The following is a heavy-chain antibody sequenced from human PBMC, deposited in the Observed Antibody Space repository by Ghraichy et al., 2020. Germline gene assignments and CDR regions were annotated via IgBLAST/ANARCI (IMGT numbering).Heavy chain of an antibody. CDR1: AFLSPPPP. V-gene: IGHV3-7*03. CDR3: VKDPSHGAIDN. J-gene: IGHJ4*02. Sequence: GGSLRLSREDSAFLSPPPPLFCLRQAPGKGPPRRALTTHHQKEKYDEDAVKGRFTISRDNPRETLYLQMYSLRLDDTAVYYCVKDPSHGAIDNWGQGTLVTVSS. CDR2: TTHHQKEK. D-gene: IGHD4-17*01.